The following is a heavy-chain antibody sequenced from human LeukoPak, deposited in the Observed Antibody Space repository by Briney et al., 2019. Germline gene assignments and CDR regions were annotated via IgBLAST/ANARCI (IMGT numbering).Heavy chain of an antibody. Sequence: GGSLRLSCAASGFTSSSYSMNWVRQAPGKGLEWVSYISSASGSIYYADSVKGRFTISRDNAKNSLFLQMNSLRAEDTAVYYCAGLPAYCSSTSCYYDYWGQGTLVTVSS. CDR3: AGLPAYCSSTSCYYDY. CDR2: ISSASGSI. CDR1: GFTSSSYS. J-gene: IGHJ4*02. D-gene: IGHD2-2*01. V-gene: IGHV3-48*04.